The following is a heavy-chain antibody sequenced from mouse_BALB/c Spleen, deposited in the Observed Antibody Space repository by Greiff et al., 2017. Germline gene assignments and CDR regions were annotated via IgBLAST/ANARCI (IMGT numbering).Heavy chain of an antibody. Sequence: VQLQQSGAELVRPGALVKLSCKASGFNIKDYYMHWVKQRPEQGLEWIGWIDPENGNTRYDPKFQGKASITADTSSNTAYLQLSSLTSEDTAVYYCSRNDYGSSYRWYFDVWGAGTTVTVSS. CDR1: GFNIKDYY. D-gene: IGHD1-1*01. V-gene: IGHV14-1*02. J-gene: IGHJ1*01. CDR3: SRNDYGSSYRWYFDV. CDR2: IDPENGNT.